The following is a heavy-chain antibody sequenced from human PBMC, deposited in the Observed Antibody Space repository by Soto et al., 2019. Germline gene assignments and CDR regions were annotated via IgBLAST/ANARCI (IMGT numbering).Heavy chain of an antibody. CDR2: INSDGSST. J-gene: IGHJ6*02. Sequence: GGSLRLSCAASGFTFSSYWMHWVRQAPGKGLVWVSRINSDGSSTSYADSVKGRFTISRDNAKNTLYLQMNSLRAEDTAVYYCARSGATSKRGYYYGMDVWGQGTTVTVSS. D-gene: IGHD5-12*01. CDR1: GFTFSSYW. V-gene: IGHV3-74*01. CDR3: ARSGATSKRGYYYGMDV.